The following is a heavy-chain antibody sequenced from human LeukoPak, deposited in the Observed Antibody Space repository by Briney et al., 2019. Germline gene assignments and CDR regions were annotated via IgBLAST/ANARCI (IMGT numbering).Heavy chain of an antibody. V-gene: IGHV3-23*01. CDR1: GFTFGMYA. CDR3: AKNAAGIVLMIYAPLDS. CDR2: LSCSGGST. Sequence: GGSLRLSCAASGFTFGMYAMSWVRQAPGKGLEWVSTLSCSGGSTYYADSVKGRFTISGDESKNTLSLQMNSLRPEDTAVYYCAKNAAGIVLMIYAPLDSWGQGTLVTVSS. D-gene: IGHD2-8*01. J-gene: IGHJ4*02.